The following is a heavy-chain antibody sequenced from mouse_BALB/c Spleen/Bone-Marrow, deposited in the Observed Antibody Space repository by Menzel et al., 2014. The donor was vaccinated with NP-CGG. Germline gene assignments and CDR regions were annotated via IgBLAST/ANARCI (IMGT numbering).Heavy chain of an antibody. CDR1: GFTFSTYA. CDR3: ARDGYGSSD. Sequence: EVKLQESGGVSVKPGGSLKLSCAASGFTFSTYAMSWVRQSPEKRLEWVAEISSGGSYTYYPDTVTGRFTISRDNAKNTLYLEMSSLRSEDTAMYYCARDGYGSSDWGQGTLVTASA. CDR2: ISSGGSYT. D-gene: IGHD1-1*01. V-gene: IGHV5-9-4*01. J-gene: IGHJ3*01.